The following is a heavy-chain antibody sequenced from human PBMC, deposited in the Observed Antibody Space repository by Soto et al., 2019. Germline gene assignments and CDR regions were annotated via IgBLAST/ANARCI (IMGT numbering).Heavy chain of an antibody. D-gene: IGHD2-15*01. CDR3: ARGQPYCIGGSCFRYFDY. CDR2: IYHSGST. V-gene: IGHV4-30-2*01. CDR1: GGSISSGGYS. Sequence: QLQLQESGSGLVKPSQTLSLTCAVSGGSISSGGYSWSWIRQPPGKGLEWIGYIYHSGSTYYNPSLKSRGTISVDRSKNQFSLKLSSVTAADTAVYYCARGQPYCIGGSCFRYFDYWGQGTLVTVSS. J-gene: IGHJ4*02.